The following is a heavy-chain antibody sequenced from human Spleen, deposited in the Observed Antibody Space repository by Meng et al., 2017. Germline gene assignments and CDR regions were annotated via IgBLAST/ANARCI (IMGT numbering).Heavy chain of an antibody. Sequence: ASVKVSYKASGYIFTSYGISWVRQAPGQGLEWMGWISAYNGKRNYAQKVQGRVTMTTDTSTTTVYMELRSLRSDDTAVYYCARDAVYGDYTDLDHWGQGTLVTVSS. J-gene: IGHJ4*02. CDR1: GYIFTSYG. CDR3: ARDAVYGDYTDLDH. V-gene: IGHV1-18*01. CDR2: ISAYNGKR. D-gene: IGHD4-17*01.